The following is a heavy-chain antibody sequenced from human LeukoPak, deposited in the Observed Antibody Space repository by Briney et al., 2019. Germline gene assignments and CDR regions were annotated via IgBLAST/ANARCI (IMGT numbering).Heavy chain of an antibody. V-gene: IGHV3-23*01. J-gene: IGHJ5*02. CDR2: ISGSGGST. Sequence: GGSLRLSCAASGFTFSSYAMSWVRQAPGKGLERVSAISGSGGSTYYADSVKGRFTSSRDKSKNTLYLKMTSLRAEDTAVYYCAKDSTSTYSSSWYIPWFDPWGQGTLVTVSS. CDR3: AKDSTSTYSSSWYIPWFDP. CDR1: GFTFSSYA. D-gene: IGHD6-13*01.